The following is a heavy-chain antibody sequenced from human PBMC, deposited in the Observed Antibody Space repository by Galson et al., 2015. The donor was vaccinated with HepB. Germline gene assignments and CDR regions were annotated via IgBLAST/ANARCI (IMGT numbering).Heavy chain of an antibody. D-gene: IGHD6-13*01. CDR2: ISAYNGNT. CDR1: GYTFTSYY. Sequence: SVKVSCKASGYTFTSYYMHWVRQAPGQGLEWMGWISAYNGNTNYAQKFQGWVTMTRDTSISTAYMELSRLRSDDTAVYYCARGYSSSWSPYYYYGMDVWGQGTTVTVSS. CDR3: ARGYSSSWSPYYYYGMDV. V-gene: IGHV1-2*04. J-gene: IGHJ6*02.